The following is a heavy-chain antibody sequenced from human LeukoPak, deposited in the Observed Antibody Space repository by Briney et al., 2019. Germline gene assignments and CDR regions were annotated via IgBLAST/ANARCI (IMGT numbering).Heavy chain of an antibody. CDR1: GFTVSSNY. D-gene: IGHD3-10*01. CDR3: AKGYGSGSYYEIDY. V-gene: IGHV3-53*05. J-gene: IGHJ4*02. CDR2: IYSGDTT. Sequence: PGGSLRLSCAASGFTVSSNYMSWVRQAPGKGLEWVSSIYSGDTTYYADSVKGRFTISRDNSKNTLYLQMNSLRAEDTAVYYCAKGYGSGSYYEIDYWGQGTLVTVSS.